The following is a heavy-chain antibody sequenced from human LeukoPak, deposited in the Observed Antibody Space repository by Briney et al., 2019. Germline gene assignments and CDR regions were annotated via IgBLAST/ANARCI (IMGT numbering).Heavy chain of an antibody. CDR1: GGSINSYS. D-gene: IGHD4-17*01. CDR2: IYYSGST. J-gene: IGHJ5*02. Sequence: PSETLSLTCTVSGGSINSYSWTWIRQPPGKGLECIGYIYYSGSTNYNPSLKSRVTISIDTSKTQFSLKLSSVTAADTAVYYCARAFRNDYGVTWFDPWGRGTLVTASS. CDR3: ARAFRNDYGVTWFDP. V-gene: IGHV4-59*08.